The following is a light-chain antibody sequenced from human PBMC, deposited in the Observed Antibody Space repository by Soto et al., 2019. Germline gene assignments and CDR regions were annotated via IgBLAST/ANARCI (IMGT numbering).Light chain of an antibody. Sequence: DIQMTQAPSNLSASVGDNVTITCRASQSIKIWLAWYQQRPGKAPKFLIHKASSLEGGVPSRFIGSGSGTEFTLTISSLQPDDSAIYYCQQYNDYPLTFGQGTKVEV. CDR3: QQYNDYPLT. J-gene: IGKJ1*01. CDR2: KAS. CDR1: QSIKIW. V-gene: IGKV1-5*03.